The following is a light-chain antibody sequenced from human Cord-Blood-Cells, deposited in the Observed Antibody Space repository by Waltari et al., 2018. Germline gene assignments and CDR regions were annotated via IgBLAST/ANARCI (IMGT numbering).Light chain of an antibody. V-gene: IGLV2-18*02. Sequence: QSALTQPPSVSGSPGQSVTISCTGTSSDVGSYNRVSWYQQPPGTAPKLMIYEVSNRPSGVPDRFSGSKSCNTASLTISGLQAEDEADYYCSSYRSSSTFVLGAWTKLTVL. J-gene: IGLJ2*01. CDR3: SSYRSSSTFV. CDR2: EVS. CDR1: SSDVGSYNR.